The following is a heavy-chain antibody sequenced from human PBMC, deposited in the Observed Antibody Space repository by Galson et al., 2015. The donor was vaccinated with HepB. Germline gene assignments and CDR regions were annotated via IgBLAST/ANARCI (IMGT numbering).Heavy chain of an antibody. Sequence: SLRLSCAASGFTFSSYGMHWVRQAPGKGLEWVAVIWYDGSNKYCADSVKGRFTISRDNSKNTLYLQMNSLRAEDTAVYYCARDWDCGGDCYPGDYWGQGTLVTVSS. CDR2: IWYDGSNK. J-gene: IGHJ4*02. CDR3: ARDWDCGGDCYPGDY. V-gene: IGHV3-33*01. D-gene: IGHD2-21*01. CDR1: GFTFSSYG.